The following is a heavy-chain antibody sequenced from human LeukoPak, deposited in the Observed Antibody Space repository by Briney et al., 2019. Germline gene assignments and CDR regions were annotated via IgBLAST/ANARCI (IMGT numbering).Heavy chain of an antibody. D-gene: IGHD1-26*01. CDR2: IYYSGST. Sequence: SETLSLTCTVSGGSISSHYWSWIRQPPGKGLEWIGYIYYSGSTNYNPSLKSRVTISVDTSKNQFSLKLSSVTAADTAVYYCAREGSGSYYGGDNYFDYWGQGTLVTVSS. CDR1: GGSISSHY. CDR3: AREGSGSYYGGDNYFDY. V-gene: IGHV4-59*11. J-gene: IGHJ4*02.